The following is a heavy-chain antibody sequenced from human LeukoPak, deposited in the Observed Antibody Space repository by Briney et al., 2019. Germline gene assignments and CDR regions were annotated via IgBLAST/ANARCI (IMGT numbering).Heavy chain of an antibody. CDR1: GFTFSNYH. Sequence: GGSLRLSCAASGFTFSNYHMNWVRQAPGKGLEWLSYIHNTSGSIQYADSVKGRFTISRDNAKNSLYLQMNSLRAEDTAVYYCSRVVQDVTGADYWGQGTLVIVSS. D-gene: IGHD3-9*01. CDR2: IHNTSGSI. CDR3: SRVVQDVTGADY. V-gene: IGHV3-48*01. J-gene: IGHJ4*02.